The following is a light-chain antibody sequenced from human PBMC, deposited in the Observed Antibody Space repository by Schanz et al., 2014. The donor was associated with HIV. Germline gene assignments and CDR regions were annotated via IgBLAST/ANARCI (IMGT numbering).Light chain of an antibody. CDR2: DVT. CDR3: QSFDDSLRGVV. Sequence: SALTQPRSVSGSPGQSVTISCTGTSSDVGDYNYVSWYQQHPGKAPKLMIYDVTERPSGVPDRLSGSKSGTSASLAISGLRSEDEADYYCQSFDDSLRGVVFGGGTKLTVL. CDR1: SSDVGDYNY. J-gene: IGLJ2*01. V-gene: IGLV2-11*01.